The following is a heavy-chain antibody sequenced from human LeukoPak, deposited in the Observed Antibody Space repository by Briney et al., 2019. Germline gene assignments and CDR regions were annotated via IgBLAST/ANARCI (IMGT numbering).Heavy chain of an antibody. CDR3: ARESETSGWYDY. CDR1: GFTFSSYS. D-gene: IGHD6-19*01. Sequence: GGSLRLSCAASGFTFSSYSMNWVRQAPGKGLEWVSLISGDGGSTFYADSVRGRFTISRDNTRKSLSLQMSSLRSEDTALYYCARESETSGWYDYWGQGTLVTVSS. CDR2: ISGDGGST. J-gene: IGHJ4*02. V-gene: IGHV3-43*02.